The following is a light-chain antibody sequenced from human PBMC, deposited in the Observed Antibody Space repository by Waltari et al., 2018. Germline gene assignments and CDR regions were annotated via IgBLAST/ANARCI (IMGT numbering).Light chain of an antibody. V-gene: IGLV10-54*04. Sequence: QAGLTQPPSVSKGLRQTATLTCTGNSNTVCHQGAALLQQHQGHPPKLLSYRNNNRPSGISERFSASRSGNTASLTITGLQPEDEADYYCSAWDSSLSAWVFGGGTRLTVL. CDR3: SAWDSSLSAWV. CDR1: SNTVCHQG. CDR2: RNN. J-gene: IGLJ2*01.